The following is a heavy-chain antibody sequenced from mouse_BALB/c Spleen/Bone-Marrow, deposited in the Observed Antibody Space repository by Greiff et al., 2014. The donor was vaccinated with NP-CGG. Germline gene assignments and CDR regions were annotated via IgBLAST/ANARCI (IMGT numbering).Heavy chain of an antibody. CDR1: GFTFTDYY. CDR3: ARDKGRVFFDD. CDR2: IRNKANGYTT. V-gene: IGHV7-3*02. J-gene: IGHJ2*01. Sequence: EVKLMESGGGLVQPGGSLRLSCATSGFTFTDYYMNWVRQPPGKALEWLGFIRNKANGYTTEYSASVKGRFTISRDNSQNILYLQMNTLRAEYSATYYCARDKGRVFFDDWGQGTTLTVSS.